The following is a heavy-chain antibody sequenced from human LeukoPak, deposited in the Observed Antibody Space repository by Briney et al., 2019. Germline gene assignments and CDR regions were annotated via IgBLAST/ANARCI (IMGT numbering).Heavy chain of an antibody. Sequence: GGSLRLSCAASGFTFSSHWMHWVRQAPGKGLEWVSSIKSGSSFVYYADSLKGRFTISRDNAKNSLYLQMNSLRAEDTAVYYCAREPGSGSYYAMDVWGRGTTVTVSS. V-gene: IGHV3-21*01. CDR1: GFTFSSHW. J-gene: IGHJ6*02. CDR2: IKSGSSFV. CDR3: AREPGSGSYYAMDV. D-gene: IGHD1-26*01.